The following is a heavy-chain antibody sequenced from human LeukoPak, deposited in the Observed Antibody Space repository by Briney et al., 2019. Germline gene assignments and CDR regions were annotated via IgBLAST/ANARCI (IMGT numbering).Heavy chain of an antibody. J-gene: IGHJ3*02. CDR1: GGSFSGYY. V-gene: IGHV4-34*01. CDR3: ARVEAYCGGDCYPLPDDAFDI. CDR2: INHSGST. Sequence: SETLPLTCAVYGGSFSGYYWSWIRQPPGKGLEWIGEINHSGSTNYNPSLKSRVTISVDTSKNQFSLKLSSVTAADTAVYYCARVEAYCGGDCYPLPDDAFDIWGQGTMVTVSS. D-gene: IGHD2-21*02.